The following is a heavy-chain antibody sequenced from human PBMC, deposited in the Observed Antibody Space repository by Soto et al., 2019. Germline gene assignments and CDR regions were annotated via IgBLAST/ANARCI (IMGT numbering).Heavy chain of an antibody. Sequence: ASETLSLTCTVTGGAISGYYWSWIRQSDGEGLEWIGRIYSSGSTNYNPSLKSRVTISLDTSMNYFSLRLSSVTAADTAVYYCARGQRSSHWFDPWGQGTLVTVSS. CDR3: ARGQRSSHWFDP. CDR2: IYSSGST. J-gene: IGHJ5*02. CDR1: GGAISGYY. V-gene: IGHV4-4*07. D-gene: IGHD6-25*01.